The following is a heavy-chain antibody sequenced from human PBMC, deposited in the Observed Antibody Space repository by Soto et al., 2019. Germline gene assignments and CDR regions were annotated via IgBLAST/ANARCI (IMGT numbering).Heavy chain of an antibody. CDR3: ASWPFEPTPGVVVAATGDY. V-gene: IGHV5-10-1*01. D-gene: IGHD2-15*01. CDR1: GYSFTSYW. Sequence: PGESLKISCKGSGYSFTSYWISWVRQMPGKGLEWMGRIDPSDSYTNYSPSFQGHVTISADKSISTAYLQWSSLKASDTAMYYCASWPFEPTPGVVVAATGDYWGQGALVTVSS. CDR2: IDPSDSYT. J-gene: IGHJ4*02.